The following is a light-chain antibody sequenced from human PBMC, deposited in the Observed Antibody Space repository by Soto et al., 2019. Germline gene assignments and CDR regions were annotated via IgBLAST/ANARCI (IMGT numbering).Light chain of an antibody. J-gene: IGLJ1*01. CDR2: EVS. CDR3: SSYTRSSTPYV. CDR1: SSDVGGYNY. V-gene: IGLV2-14*01. Sequence: AALTQPASVSGSPGQSITISCTGTSSDVGGYNYVSWYQQHPGKAPKLMIYEVSNRPSGASNRFSGSKSGNTASLTISGLQAEDEADYYCSSYTRSSTPYVFGTGTKVTVL.